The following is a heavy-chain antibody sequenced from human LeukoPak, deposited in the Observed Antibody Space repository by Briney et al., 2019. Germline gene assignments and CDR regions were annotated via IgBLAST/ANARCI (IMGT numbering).Heavy chain of an antibody. V-gene: IGHV4-59*01. Sequence: SETLSLTCTVSGGSISNYYWSWIRQPPGKGLEWIGYIYYSGSTNYNPSLKSRVTISVDTSKNQFSLKLSSVTAADTAVYYCARGDYDYVWGSYRHGYFDYWGQGTLVTVSS. J-gene: IGHJ4*02. D-gene: IGHD3-16*02. CDR3: ARGDYDYVWGSYRHGYFDY. CDR2: IYYSGST. CDR1: GGSISNYY.